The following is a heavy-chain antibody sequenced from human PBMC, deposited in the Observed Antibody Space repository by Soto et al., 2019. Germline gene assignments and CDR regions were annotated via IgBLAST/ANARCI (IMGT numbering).Heavy chain of an antibody. CDR1: GYTFTSND. D-gene: IGHD2-2*01. Sequence: GASVKVSCKAAGYTFTSNDVNWVRQATGQGLEWMGWMNPNSGNTGYAQKFQGRITMTRNTSISTAYMELSSLTSEDTAVYYWSGGPVCSSLGCPYYFNYWGRGTRVTFSS. CDR3: SGGPVCSSLGCPYYFNY. J-gene: IGHJ4*02. V-gene: IGHV1-8*01. CDR2: MNPNSGNT.